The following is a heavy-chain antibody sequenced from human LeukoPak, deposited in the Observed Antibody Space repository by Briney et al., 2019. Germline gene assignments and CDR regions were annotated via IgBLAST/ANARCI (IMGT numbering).Heavy chain of an antibody. CDR1: GGSISSGDYY. CDR3: ARVLSGCCYYFDY. V-gene: IGHV4-30-4*01. CDR2: IYYSGST. D-gene: IGHD6-19*01. Sequence: SETLSLTCTVSGGSISSGDYYWSWIRQPPGKGLEWIGYIYYSGSTYYNPSLKSRVTISVDTSKNQFSLKLSSVTAADTAVYYCARVLSGCCYYFDYWGQGTLVTVSS. J-gene: IGHJ4*02.